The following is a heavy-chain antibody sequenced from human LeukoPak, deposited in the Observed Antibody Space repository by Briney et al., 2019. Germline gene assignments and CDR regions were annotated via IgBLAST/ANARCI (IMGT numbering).Heavy chain of an antibody. D-gene: IGHD6-6*01. CDR3: ARGSIAARPGSWDWFDP. CDR2: ISSSGSTI. J-gene: IGHJ5*02. Sequence: GGSLRLSCAASGFTFSSYEMNWVRQAPGKGLEWVSYISSSGSTIYYADSVKGRFTISRDNAKNSLYLQMNSLRAEDTAVYYCARGSIAARPGSWDWFDPWGQGTLVTVSS. CDR1: GFTFSSYE. V-gene: IGHV3-48*03.